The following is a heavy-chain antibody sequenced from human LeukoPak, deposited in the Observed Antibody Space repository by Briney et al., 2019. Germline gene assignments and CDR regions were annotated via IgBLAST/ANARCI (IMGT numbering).Heavy chain of an antibody. J-gene: IGHJ4*02. CDR3: ARVLSGFWSGYYIPNFLLDY. D-gene: IGHD3-3*01. Sequence: GASVTVSCKASGYTFTTYGISWVRQAPGQGLEWMGWISTYNGNTNYAQKLQGRVTMTTDTSTSTAYMDLRSLRSDDTAVYYCARVLSGFWSGYYIPNFLLDYWGQGTLVTVSS. CDR2: ISTYNGNT. CDR1: GYTFTTYG. V-gene: IGHV1-18*01.